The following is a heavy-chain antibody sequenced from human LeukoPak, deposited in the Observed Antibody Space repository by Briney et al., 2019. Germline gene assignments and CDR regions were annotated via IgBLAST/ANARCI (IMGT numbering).Heavy chain of an antibody. CDR1: GYTFTSYG. CDR3: ARAGGDYYGSGSYYNPLDNWFDP. D-gene: IGHD3-10*01. V-gene: IGHV1-18*04. Sequence: GASVKVSCKASGYTFTSYGVSWVRQAPGQGLEWMGWISAYNGNTNYAQKLQGRVTMTTDTSTSTAYMELRSLRSDDTAVYYCARAGGDYYGSGSYYNPLDNWFDPWGQGTLVTVSS. J-gene: IGHJ5*02. CDR2: ISAYNGNT.